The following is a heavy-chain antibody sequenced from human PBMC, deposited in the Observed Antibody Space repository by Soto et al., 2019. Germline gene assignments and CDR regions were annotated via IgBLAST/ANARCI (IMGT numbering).Heavy chain of an antibody. D-gene: IGHD3-9*01. Sequence: GGSLRLSCAASGFTFSSYWMSWVRQAPGKGLEWVANIKQDGSEKYYVDPVKGRFTISRDNAKNSLYLQMNSLRAEDTAVYYCTRYFDSLYYYYGMDVWGQGTTVTVSS. CDR1: GFTFSSYW. J-gene: IGHJ6*02. V-gene: IGHV3-7*03. CDR3: TRYFDSLYYYYGMDV. CDR2: IKQDGSEK.